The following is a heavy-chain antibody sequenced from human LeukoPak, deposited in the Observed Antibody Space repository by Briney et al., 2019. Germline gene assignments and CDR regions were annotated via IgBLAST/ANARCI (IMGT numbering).Heavy chain of an antibody. CDR1: GGSISSYY. J-gene: IGHJ4*02. CDR2: IYYSGST. Sequence: PSETLSLTCTVSGGSISSYYWSWIRQPPGKGLEWIGYIYYSGSTNYNPSLKSRVTISVDTSKNQFSLKLSSVTAADTAVYYCARVFDWGPSWYYFDYWGQGTLVTVSS. V-gene: IGHV4-59*01. CDR3: ARVFDWGPSWYYFDY. D-gene: IGHD6-13*01.